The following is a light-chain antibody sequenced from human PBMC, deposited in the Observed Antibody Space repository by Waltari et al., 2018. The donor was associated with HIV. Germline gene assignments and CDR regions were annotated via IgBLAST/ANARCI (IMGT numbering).Light chain of an antibody. Sequence: DIVMTQSPDSLAVSLGERATINCKSSQSVLYSSTNKNYLAWYQQKPGQPPKLLIYWSSTRESGVTDRFRGSGSGTDFTLTISSLQAEDVAVYYCQQYYSTPPTFGPGTKVDIK. CDR3: QQYYSTPPT. CDR1: QSVLYSSTNKNY. CDR2: WSS. V-gene: IGKV4-1*01. J-gene: IGKJ3*01.